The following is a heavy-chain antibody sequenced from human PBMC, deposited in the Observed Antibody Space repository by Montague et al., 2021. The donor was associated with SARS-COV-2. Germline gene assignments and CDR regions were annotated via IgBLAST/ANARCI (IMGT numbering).Heavy chain of an antibody. CDR3: AKGGDLMAGLAGS. V-gene: IGHV3-11*05. D-gene: IGHD6-19*01. Sequence: SLRLSCAASGFSFRDSYMTWIRQGPRKGLEWVSFINPSSTDIKYADSLRGRFTIFRDNTKNVMYLEMHDLRAEDTAMYYCAKGGDLMAGLAGSWGQGTLVTVSS. J-gene: IGHJ5*02. CDR1: GFSFRDSY. CDR2: INPSSTDI.